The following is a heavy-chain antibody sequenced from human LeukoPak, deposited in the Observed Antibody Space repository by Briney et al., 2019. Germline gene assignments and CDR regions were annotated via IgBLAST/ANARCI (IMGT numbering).Heavy chain of an antibody. Sequence: GRSLRLSCAASGFTFDDYAMHWVRQAPGKGLEWVSGISWNSGSIGYADSVKGRFTISRDNAKNSLYLQMNSLRAEDTAVYYCARGIAVAVLYYYYYMDVWGKGTTVTISS. D-gene: IGHD6-19*01. CDR2: ISWNSGSI. CDR3: ARGIAVAVLYYYYYMDV. J-gene: IGHJ6*03. V-gene: IGHV3-9*01. CDR1: GFTFDDYA.